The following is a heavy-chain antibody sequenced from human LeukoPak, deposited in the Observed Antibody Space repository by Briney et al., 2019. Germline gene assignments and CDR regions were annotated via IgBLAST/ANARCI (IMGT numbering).Heavy chain of an antibody. CDR1: GFTFSSYW. CDR2: IQQDGSQK. CDR3: ASNLYGDDHY. Sequence: GGSLRLSCAASGFTFSSYWMHWVRQAPGKGLEWVANIQQDGSQKDHVDSVKGRFTISRDNAKNTLYLQMNSLRAEDTAVYYCASNLYGDDHYWGQGTLVTVSS. D-gene: IGHD4-17*01. V-gene: IGHV3-7*02. J-gene: IGHJ4*02.